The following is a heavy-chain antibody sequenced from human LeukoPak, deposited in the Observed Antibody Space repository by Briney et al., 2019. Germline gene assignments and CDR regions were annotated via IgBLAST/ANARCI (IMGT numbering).Heavy chain of an antibody. J-gene: IGHJ4*02. CDR3: AKAHCSSTSCSRADN. CDR1: GFTFTRNA. D-gene: IGHD2-2*01. CDR2: IDGSGGTT. V-gene: IGHV3-23*01. Sequence: PGGSLRLSCVASGFTFTRNAMAWVRQAPGKGLEWVSAIDGSGGTTFYADSVKGRVTISRVQSTNTVYQQMNSLRADDTAVYYCAKAHCSSTSCSRADNWGQGTLVTVSS.